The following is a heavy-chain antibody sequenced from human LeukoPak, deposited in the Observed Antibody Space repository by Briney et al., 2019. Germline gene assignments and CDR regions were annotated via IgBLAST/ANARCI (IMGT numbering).Heavy chain of an antibody. V-gene: IGHV3-74*01. D-gene: IGHD5-18*01. CDR1: GFTFTTYG. Sequence: GGSLTLYCAASGFTFTTYGMLWLRQAPGKGLVWVSRIISDKRSTYQDSVKGRFTISRDTAKNTLYLQMNSLRAEDTAVYYCARNSQFIGPLYWGQGTLVTVSS. CDR3: ARNSQFIGPLY. J-gene: IGHJ4*02. CDR2: IISDKRST.